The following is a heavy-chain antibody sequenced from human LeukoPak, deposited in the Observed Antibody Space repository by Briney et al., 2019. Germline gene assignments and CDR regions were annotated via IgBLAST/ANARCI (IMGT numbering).Heavy chain of an antibody. Sequence: GRSLRLSCAASGFTFSSYGMHWVRQAPGKGREWVAVIWYDGSNKYYADSVKGRFTISRDNSKNTLYLQMNSLRAEDTAVYYCASETNCSGGSCYQTWGQGTLVTVSS. CDR1: GFTFSSYG. D-gene: IGHD2-15*01. V-gene: IGHV3-33*01. J-gene: IGHJ5*02. CDR3: ASETNCSGGSCYQT. CDR2: IWYDGSNK.